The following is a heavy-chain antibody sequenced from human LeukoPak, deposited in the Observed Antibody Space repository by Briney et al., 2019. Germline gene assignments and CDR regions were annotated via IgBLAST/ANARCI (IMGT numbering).Heavy chain of an antibody. V-gene: IGHV3-23*01. CDR2: ISGSGGST. CDR1: GFTFSSYA. Sequence: GGSLRLSCAASGFTFSSYAMSWVRQAPGKGLEWVSAISGSGGSTYYADSVKGRFTISRDNSKNTLYLQMNSLRAEDTAVYYCAKDRFLVVPAAITCFDYWGQGTLVTVSS. CDR3: AKDRFLVVPAAITCFDY. J-gene: IGHJ4*02. D-gene: IGHD2-2*02.